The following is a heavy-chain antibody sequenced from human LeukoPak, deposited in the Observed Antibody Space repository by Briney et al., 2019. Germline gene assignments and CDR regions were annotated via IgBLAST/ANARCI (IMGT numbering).Heavy chain of an antibody. CDR1: GGSISSGGYY. V-gene: IGHV4-39*07. J-gene: IGHJ3*02. Sequence: ETLSLTCTVSGGSISSGGYYWSWIRQPPGKGLEWIGSMYYSGGSYHNPSLKSRVTISVDTSKNQLSLKLSSVTAADTAVYYCARDRGARDAFDIWGQGTMVTVSS. CDR3: ARDRGARDAFDI. CDR2: MYYSGGS.